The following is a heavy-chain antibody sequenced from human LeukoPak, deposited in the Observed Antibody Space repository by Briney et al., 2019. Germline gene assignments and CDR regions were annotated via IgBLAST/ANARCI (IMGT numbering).Heavy chain of an antibody. CDR3: TRDRVWTVLY. D-gene: IGHD6-13*01. CDR1: GFTFSSYS. CDR2: INQDGSEK. Sequence: GGSLRLSCAASGFTFSSYSMSWVRQAPGKGLEWVANINQDGSEKYYVDSVKGRFTISRDNAKNLVYLQMNSLRAEDTAVYYCTRDRVWTVLYWGQGTLVTVSS. J-gene: IGHJ4*02. V-gene: IGHV3-7*01.